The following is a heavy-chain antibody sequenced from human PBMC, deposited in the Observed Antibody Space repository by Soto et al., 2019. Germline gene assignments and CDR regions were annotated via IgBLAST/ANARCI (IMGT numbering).Heavy chain of an antibody. J-gene: IGHJ3*02. CDR2: VTADSGT. V-gene: IGHV3-23*01. D-gene: IGHD2-15*01. Sequence: EVQVLESGGGLVQPGGSLRLSCEGSGFTVSSHAMTWIGQAPGKGPKWVSTVTADSGTYYADSVKGRFAMSRDTSENTLYLQMNSLGAEDTAAYYCAPHVSCSGGSCQYDAFAIRGQGTMVTVSS. CDR3: APHVSCSGGSCQYDAFAI. CDR1: GFTVSSHA.